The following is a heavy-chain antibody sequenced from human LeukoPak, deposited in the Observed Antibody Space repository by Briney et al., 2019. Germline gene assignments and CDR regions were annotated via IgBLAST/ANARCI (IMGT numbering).Heavy chain of an antibody. CDR3: ARGHSSGYPYYYYYYMDV. CDR1: GGTFSSYA. D-gene: IGHD3-22*01. V-gene: IGHV1-69*04. CDR2: IIPILGIA. J-gene: IGHJ6*03. Sequence: SVKVSCKASGGTFSSYAISWVRQAPGQGLEWMGRIIPILGIANYAQKFQGRVTITADKSTSTAYMELRSLRSDDTAVYYCARGHSSGYPYYYYYYMDVWGKGTTVTVSS.